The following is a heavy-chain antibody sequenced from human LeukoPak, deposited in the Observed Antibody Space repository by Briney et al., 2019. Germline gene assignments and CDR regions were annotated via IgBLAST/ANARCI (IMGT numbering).Heavy chain of an antibody. D-gene: IGHD1-26*01. J-gene: IGHJ4*02. V-gene: IGHV3-7*01. Sequence: GGSLRLSCAATGFSFSTYWMAWIRQTPGKGLEWVANIKGDESARHQADSVKGRFTISRDNAQRSVYLQMSRLRGEDTGVYYCARDVGGSLDYWGQGTLVTVSS. CDR1: GFSFSTYW. CDR2: IKGDESAR. CDR3: ARDVGGSLDY.